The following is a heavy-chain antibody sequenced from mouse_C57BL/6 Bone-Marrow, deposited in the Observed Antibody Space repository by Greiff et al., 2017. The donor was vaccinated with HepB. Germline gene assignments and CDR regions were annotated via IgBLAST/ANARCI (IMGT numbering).Heavy chain of an antibody. J-gene: IGHJ3*01. V-gene: IGHV1-59*01. D-gene: IGHD3-2*02. CDR1: GYTFTSYW. Sequence: VQLQQPGAELVRPGTSVKLSCKASGYTFTSYWMHWVKQRPGQGLEWIGVIDPSDSYTNYNQKFKGKATLTVDTSSSTAYMQLSSLTSEDSAVYYCARGASSGYAWFAYWGQGTLVTVSA. CDR2: IDPSDSYT. CDR3: ARGASSGYAWFAY.